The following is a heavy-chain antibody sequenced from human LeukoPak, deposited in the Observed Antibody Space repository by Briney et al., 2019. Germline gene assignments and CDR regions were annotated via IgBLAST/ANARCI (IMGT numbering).Heavy chain of an antibody. CDR2: IYYSGST. Sequence: SETLSLTCTVSGGSISSYYWSWIRQPPGKGLEWIGSIYYSGSTYYNPSLKSRVTISVDTSKNQFSLKLSSVTAADTAVYYCARHFYDSSGYSKKPHAFDIWGQGTMVTVSS. D-gene: IGHD3-22*01. V-gene: IGHV4-39*01. CDR1: GGSISSYY. J-gene: IGHJ3*02. CDR3: ARHFYDSSGYSKKPHAFDI.